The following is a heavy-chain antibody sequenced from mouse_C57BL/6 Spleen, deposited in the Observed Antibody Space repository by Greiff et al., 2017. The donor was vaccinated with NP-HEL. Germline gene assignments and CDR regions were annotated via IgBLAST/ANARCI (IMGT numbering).Heavy chain of an antibody. CDR1: GYTFTDYN. CDR3: AGMTGDAY. J-gene: IGHJ3*01. CDR2: INPNNGGT. V-gene: IGHV1-18*01. D-gene: IGHD4-1*01. Sequence: EVQLQQSGPELVKPGASVKIPCKASGYTFTDYNMDWVKQSHGKSLEWIGDINPNNGGTSYNQKFKGKATLTVDKSSSTAYMGLRSLTSEETAVYYCAGMTGDAYWGQGTLVTVSA.